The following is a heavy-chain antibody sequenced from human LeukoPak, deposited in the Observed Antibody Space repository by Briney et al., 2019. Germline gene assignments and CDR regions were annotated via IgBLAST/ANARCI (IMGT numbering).Heavy chain of an antibody. CDR1: GSTFSSYS. V-gene: IGHV3-21*01. CDR3: ARDRHVPGLYYYYMDV. J-gene: IGHJ6*03. CDR2: ISSSSSYI. D-gene: IGHD6-6*01. Sequence: GGSLRLSCAASGSTFSSYSMNWVRQAPGKGLEWVSSISSSSSYIYYADSVKGRFTISRDNAKNSLYLQMNSLRPEDTAVYFCARDRHVPGLYYYYMDVWGKGTTVTVSS.